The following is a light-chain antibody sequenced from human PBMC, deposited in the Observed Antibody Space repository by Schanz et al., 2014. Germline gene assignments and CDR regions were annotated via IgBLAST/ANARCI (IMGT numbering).Light chain of an antibody. Sequence: IVMTQSPATLSVSPGETATLSCRASQSVSSNLAWYQQKPGLAPRLLIYDASSRATGIPDRFSGSGSGTDFTLTISRLEPEDFAVYHCQQRSNWPPITFGQGTRLEIK. J-gene: IGKJ5*01. CDR1: QSVSSN. CDR2: DAS. V-gene: IGKV3D-20*02. CDR3: QQRSNWPPIT.